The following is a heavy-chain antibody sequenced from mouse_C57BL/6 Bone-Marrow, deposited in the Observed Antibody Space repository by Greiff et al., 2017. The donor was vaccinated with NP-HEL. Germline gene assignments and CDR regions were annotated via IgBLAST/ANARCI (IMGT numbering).Heavy chain of an antibody. CDR2: INPKNGGT. Sequence: VQLHQSGPELVKPGASVKISCKASGYTFTDYYMNWVKQSHGKSLEWIGDINPKNGGTSYNQKFKGKATLTVDKSSSTPYMELRSLTSEDSAVDYCARDLYGSSLDYWGQGTTLTVSS. CDR3: ARDLYGSSLDY. J-gene: IGHJ2*01. CDR1: GYTFTDYY. V-gene: IGHV1-26*01. D-gene: IGHD1-1*01.